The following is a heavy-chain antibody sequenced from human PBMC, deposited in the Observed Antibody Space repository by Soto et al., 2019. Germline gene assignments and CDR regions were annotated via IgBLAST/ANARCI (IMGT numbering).Heavy chain of an antibody. D-gene: IGHD3-22*01. J-gene: IGHJ4*02. V-gene: IGHV3-74*01. CDR2: ISGDGSST. CDR3: TRPRYDGSGTPFDH. Sequence: PGGSLRLSCAASGLTFSSYSMNWVRQAPGKGLVWVSRISGDGSSTTYADSVKGRFIISRDNAKNTLYLQMNSLRAEDTAVYYCTRPRYDGSGTPFDHWGQGTLVTVSS. CDR1: GLTFSSYS.